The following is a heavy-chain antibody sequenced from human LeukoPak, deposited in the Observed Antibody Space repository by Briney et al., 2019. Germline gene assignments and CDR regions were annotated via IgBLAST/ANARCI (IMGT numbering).Heavy chain of an antibody. CDR2: IYSSGGT. V-gene: IGHV3-NL1*01. Sequence: GGSLRLSCAAAALTFTTSEFHWVRQAPGKGLEWVSVIYSSGGTYCADSVKGRFTISRDKSKNTLYLQMNSLRAEDTAVYYCGGFEAAAGLDYWGQGILVTVSS. CDR1: ALTFTTSE. D-gene: IGHD6-13*01. CDR3: GGFEAAAGLDY. J-gene: IGHJ4*02.